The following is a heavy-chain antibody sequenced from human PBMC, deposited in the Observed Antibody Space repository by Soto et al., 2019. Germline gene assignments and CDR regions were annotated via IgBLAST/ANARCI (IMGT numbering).Heavy chain of an antibody. Sequence: PGGSLRLSCAASGFTFSSYAMSWVRQAPGKGLEWVSAISGSGGSTYYADSVKGRFTISRDNSKNTLYLQMNSLRAEDTAVYYCAKDVTNRAAGIDAFDIWGQGTMVTVSS. D-gene: IGHD6-13*01. CDR3: AKDVTNRAAGIDAFDI. J-gene: IGHJ3*02. V-gene: IGHV3-23*01. CDR2: ISGSGGST. CDR1: GFTFSSYA.